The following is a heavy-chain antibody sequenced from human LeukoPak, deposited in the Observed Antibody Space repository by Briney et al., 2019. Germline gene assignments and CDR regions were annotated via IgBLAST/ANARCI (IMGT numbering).Heavy chain of an antibody. CDR1: GYTFTSYA. CDR2: INTNTGNP. D-gene: IGHD3-10*01. V-gene: IGHV7-4-1*02. J-gene: IGHJ5*02. Sequence: ASVKVSCKASGYTFTSYAMNWVQQAPGQGLEWMGWINTNTGNPTYAQGFTGRFVFSLDTSVSTAYLQTSSLKADDTAVYYCAREFVTMVRGPYVYNWFDPWGQGTLVTVSS. CDR3: AREFVTMVRGPYVYNWFDP.